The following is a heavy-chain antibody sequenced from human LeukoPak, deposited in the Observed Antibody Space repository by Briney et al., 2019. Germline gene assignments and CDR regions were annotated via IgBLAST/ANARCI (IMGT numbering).Heavy chain of an antibody. J-gene: IGHJ6*02. CDR3: ASTRWLHHYYGMDV. V-gene: IGHV1-69*04. Sequence: SVKVSCKASGYTFTSYGISWVRQAPGQGLEWMGRIIPILGIANYAQKFQGRVTITADKSTSTAYMELSSLRSEDTAVYYCASTRWLHHYYGMDVWGQGTTVTVSS. D-gene: IGHD5-12*01. CDR1: GYTFTSYG. CDR2: IIPILGIA.